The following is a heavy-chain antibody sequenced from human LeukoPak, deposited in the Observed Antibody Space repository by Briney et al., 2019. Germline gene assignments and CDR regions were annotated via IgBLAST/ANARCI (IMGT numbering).Heavy chain of an antibody. V-gene: IGHV1-69*05. CDR3: ARGVVTKNTAMVIKDDY. D-gene: IGHD5-18*01. Sequence: EASVKVSCKASGGTFSSYAISGVRQAPGQGLEWMGRIIPIFGTANYAQKFQGRVTITTDESTSTAYMELSSLRSEDTAVYYCARGVVTKNTAMVIKDDYWGQGTLVTVSS. J-gene: IGHJ4*02. CDR2: IIPIFGTA. CDR1: GGTFSSYA.